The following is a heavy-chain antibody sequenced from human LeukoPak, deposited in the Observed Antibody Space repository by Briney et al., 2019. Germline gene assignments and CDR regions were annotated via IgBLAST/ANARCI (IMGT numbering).Heavy chain of an antibody. CDR2: IN. J-gene: IGHJ4*02. V-gene: IGHV3-20*04. D-gene: IGHD3-22*01. CDR3: AKMSGSGYFFYFDY. CDR1: GFTFDDHG. Sequence: TGGSLRLSCAASGFTFDDHGMSWGRQAAGKGLEWVSGINYADSVKGRFTISRDNAKNSLYLQMNSLRAEDTALYFCAKMSGSGYFFYFDYWGQGTLVTVSS.